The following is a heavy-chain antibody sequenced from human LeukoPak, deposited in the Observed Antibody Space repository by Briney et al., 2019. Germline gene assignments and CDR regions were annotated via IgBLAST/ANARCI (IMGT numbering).Heavy chain of an antibody. J-gene: IGHJ4*02. CDR2: IFYSGTT. V-gene: IGHV4-59*11. Sequence: SDTLSLTCTVSNDSIRPLYWGWIRQPPGKGLEFIGYIFYSGTTNFNPSLKSRVTLSVDTSKNQFSLRLNSVTAADTAVYYCARGGSAAKYYFDSWGQGTLVTVSS. CDR1: NDSIRPLY. D-gene: IGHD6-13*01. CDR3: ARGGSAAKYYFDS.